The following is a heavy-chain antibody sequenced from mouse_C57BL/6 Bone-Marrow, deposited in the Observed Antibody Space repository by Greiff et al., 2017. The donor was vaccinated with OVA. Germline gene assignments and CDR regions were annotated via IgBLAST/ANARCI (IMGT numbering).Heavy chain of an antibody. CDR3: ARDRDYYGSSSEY. CDR2: IYPGSGST. Sequence: QVQLQQPGAELVKPGASVKMSCKASGYTFTSYWITWVKQRPGQGLEWIGDIYPGSGSTNSNEKFKSKATLTVDTSTSTAYMQLSSLTSEDSAVYYCARDRDYYGSSSEYWGQGTTLTVSS. V-gene: IGHV1-55*01. J-gene: IGHJ2*01. D-gene: IGHD1-1*01. CDR1: GYTFTSYW.